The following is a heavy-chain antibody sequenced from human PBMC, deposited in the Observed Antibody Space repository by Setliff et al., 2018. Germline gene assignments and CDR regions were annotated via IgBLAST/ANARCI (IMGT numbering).Heavy chain of an antibody. CDR2: MYPGRNT. CDR1: GYSISSGHY. V-gene: IGHV4-38-2*02. D-gene: IGHD4-17*01. J-gene: IGHJ3*02. Sequence: SETLSLTCDVSGYSISSGHYWGWIRQPPGKGLEWIGSMYPGRNTYYNPSLKSRVTMSVGTSKRQFSLKPNSVTAADTAVYYCARDKGDGYGVDAYAGGGFDIWGQGTMVTVSS. CDR3: ARDKGDGYGVDAYAGGGFDI.